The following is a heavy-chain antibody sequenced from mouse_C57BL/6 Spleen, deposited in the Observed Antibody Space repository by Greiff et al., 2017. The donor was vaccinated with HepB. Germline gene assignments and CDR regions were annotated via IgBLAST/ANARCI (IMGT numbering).Heavy chain of an antibody. CDR1: GYTFTSYW. V-gene: IGHV1-69*01. CDR3: ARSGYYGRDDAMDY. D-gene: IGHD1-1*01. CDR2: IDPSDSYT. Sequence: QVQLQQPGAELVMPGASVKLSCKASGYTFTSYWMHWVKQRPGQGLEWIGEIDPSDSYTNYNQKVKGKSTLTVDKSSSTAYMQLSSLTSEDSAVYYCARSGYYGRDDAMDYWGQGTSVTVSS. J-gene: IGHJ4*01.